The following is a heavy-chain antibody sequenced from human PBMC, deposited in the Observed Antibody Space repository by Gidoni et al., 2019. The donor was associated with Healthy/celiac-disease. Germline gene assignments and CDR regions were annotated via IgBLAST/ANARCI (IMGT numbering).Heavy chain of an antibody. CDR3: ARDQKVEVVVPAAIGGPHTPYYYYGMDV. Sequence: EVQPVESGGGLIQPGGSLRLSCAASGFNVRSNSMRWVRQAPGKGLEWVAVIYSGGSTYYADSVKGRFTISRDNSKNTLYLQMNSLRAEDTAVYYCARDQKVEVVVPAAIGGPHTPYYYYGMDVWGQGTTVTVSS. J-gene: IGHJ6*02. V-gene: IGHV3-53*01. D-gene: IGHD2-2*01. CDR1: GFNVRSNS. CDR2: IYSGGST.